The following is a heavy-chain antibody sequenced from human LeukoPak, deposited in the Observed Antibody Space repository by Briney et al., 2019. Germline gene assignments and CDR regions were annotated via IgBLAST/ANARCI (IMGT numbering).Heavy chain of an antibody. CDR1: GFTFDDYA. V-gene: IGHV3-9*01. J-gene: IGHJ4*02. CDR3: AKGYSYGSYFDY. D-gene: IGHD5-18*01. CDR2: ISWNSGSI. Sequence: GGSLRLSCAASGFTFDDYAMHWVRQAPGKGLEWVSGISWNSGSIGYADSVKGRFTISRDNAKNSLYLQMISLRAEDTALYYCAKGYSYGSYFDYWGQGTLVTVSS.